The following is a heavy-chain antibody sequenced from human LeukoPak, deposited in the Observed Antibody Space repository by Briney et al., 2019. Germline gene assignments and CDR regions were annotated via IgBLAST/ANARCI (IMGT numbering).Heavy chain of an antibody. CDR2: IYTGGSST. Sequence: GGSLRLSCAASGFTFSSHWMHWVRQAPGKGLVWVSRIYTGGSSTSYADSVKGRFTISRDNAKNTLYLQMNSPRVEDTAVYYCVRDLGGDLDYWGQGTLVTVSS. V-gene: IGHV3-74*01. D-gene: IGHD2-21*02. CDR1: GFTFSSHW. CDR3: VRDLGGDLDY. J-gene: IGHJ4*02.